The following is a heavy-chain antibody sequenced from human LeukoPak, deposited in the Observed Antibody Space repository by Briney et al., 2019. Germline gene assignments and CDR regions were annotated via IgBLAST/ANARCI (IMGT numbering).Heavy chain of an antibody. Sequence: QTLSLTCAISGDSVSSNSAAWNWIRQSPSRGLEWLGRTYYRSKWYNDYAVSVKSRITINPDTSKNQFSLQLNSVTPEDTAVYYCARDSSQPRGYSYGLFDYWGQGTLVTVSS. D-gene: IGHD5-18*01. J-gene: IGHJ4*02. CDR3: ARDSSQPRGYSYGLFDY. CDR1: GDSVSSNSAA. V-gene: IGHV6-1*01. CDR2: TYYRSKWYN.